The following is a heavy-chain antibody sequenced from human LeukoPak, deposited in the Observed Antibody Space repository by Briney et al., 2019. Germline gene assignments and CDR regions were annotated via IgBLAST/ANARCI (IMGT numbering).Heavy chain of an antibody. CDR1: GYTFTSYG. V-gene: IGHV1-18*01. CDR2: ISAYNGNT. CDR3: ARTYCSGGSCANFDY. D-gene: IGHD2-15*01. Sequence: ASVKVSCKASGYTFTSYGISWVRQAPGQGLEWMGWISAYNGNTTYAQKLQGRVTMTTDTSTSTAYMELRGLRSDDTAVYYCARTYCSGGSCANFDYWGQGTLVTVSS. J-gene: IGHJ4*02.